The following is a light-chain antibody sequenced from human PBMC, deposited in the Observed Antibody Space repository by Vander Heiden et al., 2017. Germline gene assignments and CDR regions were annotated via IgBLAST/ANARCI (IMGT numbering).Light chain of an antibody. Sequence: DIQMTQSPSSLSASVGDRVTITCRASQSISSYLNWYQQKPGKAPKLLIEAASSLQRGVPSRCSGSGSGTDFTLTSSSLQPEDFATYYCQQSYSTPLTFGGGTKVEIK. CDR1: QSISSY. J-gene: IGKJ4*01. CDR3: QQSYSTPLT. V-gene: IGKV1-39*01. CDR2: AAS.